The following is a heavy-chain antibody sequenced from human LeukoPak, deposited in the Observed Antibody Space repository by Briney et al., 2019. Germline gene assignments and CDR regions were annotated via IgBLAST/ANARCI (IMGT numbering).Heavy chain of an antibody. CDR3: AKGTKDCSSTSCYRDYMDV. D-gene: IGHD2-2*02. CDR1: GFTFSSYS. CDR2: ISSSSSTI. J-gene: IGHJ6*03. V-gene: IGHV3-48*01. Sequence: PGGSLRLSCAASGFTFSSYSMNWVRQAPGKGLEWVSYISSSSSTIYYADSVKGRFTISRDNAKNSLYLQMNSLRAEDMALYYCAKGTKDCSSTSCYRDYMDVWGKGTTVTVSS.